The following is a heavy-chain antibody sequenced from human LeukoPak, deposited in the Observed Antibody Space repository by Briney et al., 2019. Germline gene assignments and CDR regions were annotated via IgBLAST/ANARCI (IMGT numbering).Heavy chain of an antibody. CDR3: ARGNPTPIDY. V-gene: IGHV1-2*02. D-gene: IGHD4-23*01. Sequence: ASVKVSCKSSGYTFTGYYIHWVRQAPGQGLEWMGWINPSSGGTNSAQKFQGRVTMNRDTSISTAYMELTRLTSDDTAVYYCARGNPTPIDYWGRGTLVTASS. CDR1: GYTFTGYY. J-gene: IGHJ4*02. CDR2: INPSSGGT.